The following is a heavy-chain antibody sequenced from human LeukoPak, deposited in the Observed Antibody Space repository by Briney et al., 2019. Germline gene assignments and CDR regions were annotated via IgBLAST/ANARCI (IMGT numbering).Heavy chain of an antibody. D-gene: IGHD2-15*01. CDR3: ARDPSGGRIGYIYYFDY. V-gene: IGHV3-23*01. CDR2: ISGSGGST. CDR1: GFTFSSYA. J-gene: IGHJ4*02. Sequence: GGSLRLSCAASGFTFSSYAMSWVRQAPGKGLEWVSAISGSGGSTYYADSVKGRFTISRDNSKNTLYLQMNSLRAEDTAVYYCARDPSGGRIGYIYYFDYWGQGTLVTVSS.